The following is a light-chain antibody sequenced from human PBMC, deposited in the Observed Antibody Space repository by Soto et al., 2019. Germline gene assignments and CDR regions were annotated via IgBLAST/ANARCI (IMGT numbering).Light chain of an antibody. V-gene: IGKV1-39*01. CDR1: QSSSSY. CDR3: QQSYSTPRT. CDR2: AAS. Sequence: DTQITQSPSSLSASVGDRVTITCRASQSSSSYLNWYQQKPGKAPKLLIYAASSLQSGVPSRFSGSGSGTDFTLTISSLQPEDFATYYCQQSYSTPRTFGQGTKVDIK. J-gene: IGKJ1*01.